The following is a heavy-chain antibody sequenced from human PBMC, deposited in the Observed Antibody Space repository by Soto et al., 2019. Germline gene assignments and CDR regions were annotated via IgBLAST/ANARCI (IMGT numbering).Heavy chain of an antibody. Sequence: ASVTVSCKASGYTFTSYCINWVRQPTGHGLEWMGWMNSNLGNTGYAQKFQARVTMTRNTSISTAYMELSSLRSEDTAVYYCARQRGSHADHYYYYGMDVWGQGTTVTVSS. J-gene: IGHJ6*02. CDR3: ARQRGSHADHYYYYGMDV. V-gene: IGHV1-8*01. CDR1: GYTFTSYC. CDR2: MNSNLGNT. D-gene: IGHD3-16*01.